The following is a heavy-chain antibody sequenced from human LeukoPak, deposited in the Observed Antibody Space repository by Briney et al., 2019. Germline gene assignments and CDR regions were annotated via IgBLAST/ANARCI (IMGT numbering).Heavy chain of an antibody. J-gene: IGHJ5*02. Sequence: SETLSLTCTVSGGSISSYYWSWIRQPPGEGLEWLEYIYYSGSTNYNPSLKSRVTISVDASKNQFSLKLSSVTAADTAMYYCARHWDSSAYLNWFDPWGQGTLVSVSS. V-gene: IGHV4-59*08. CDR1: GGSISSYY. D-gene: IGHD3-22*01. CDR3: ARHWDSSAYLNWFDP. CDR2: IYYSGST.